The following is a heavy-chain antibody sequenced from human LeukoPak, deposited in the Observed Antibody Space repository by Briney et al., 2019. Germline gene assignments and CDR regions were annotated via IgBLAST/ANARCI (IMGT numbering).Heavy chain of an antibody. CDR3: AKLWFGELWARNDAFDI. V-gene: IGHV3-48*03. CDR1: GFTFSSYE. J-gene: IGHJ3*02. CDR2: ISSSGSTI. D-gene: IGHD3-10*01. Sequence: GGSLRLSCAASGFTFSSYEMNWVRQAPGKGLEWVSYISSSGSTIYYADSVKGRFTISRDNAKNSLYLQMNSLRAEDTAVYYCAKLWFGELWARNDAFDIWGQGTMVTVSS.